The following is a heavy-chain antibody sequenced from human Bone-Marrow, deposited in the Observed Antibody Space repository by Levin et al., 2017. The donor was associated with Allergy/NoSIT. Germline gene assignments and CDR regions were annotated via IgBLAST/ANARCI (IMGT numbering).Heavy chain of an antibody. J-gene: IGHJ5*02. V-gene: IGHV4-34*01. CDR3: ARVVYHDYSAKRFDP. Sequence: KPSETLSLTCAVYGGSFNGYFWSWVRQAPGKGLEWIGEINPSGRTNYNPSLKSRVTMSVDTSKSQFSLSLSSVTAADTATYYCARVVYHDYSAKRFDPWGQGSLVTVSS. D-gene: IGHD4/OR15-4a*01. CDR2: INPSGRT. CDR1: GGSFNGYF.